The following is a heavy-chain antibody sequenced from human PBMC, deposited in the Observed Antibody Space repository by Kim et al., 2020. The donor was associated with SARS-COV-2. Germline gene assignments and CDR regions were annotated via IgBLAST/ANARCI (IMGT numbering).Heavy chain of an antibody. V-gene: IGHV3-53*01. CDR3: ARERSFSSSWYVYYYYGMDV. CDR2: IYSGGST. D-gene: IGHD6-13*01. CDR1: GFTVSSNY. J-gene: IGHJ6*02. Sequence: GGSLRLSCAASGFTVSSNYMSWVRQAPGKGLEWVSVIYSGGSTYYADSVKGRFTISRDNSKNTLYLQMNSLRAEDTAVYYCARERSFSSSWYVYYYYGMDVWGQGTTVTVSS.